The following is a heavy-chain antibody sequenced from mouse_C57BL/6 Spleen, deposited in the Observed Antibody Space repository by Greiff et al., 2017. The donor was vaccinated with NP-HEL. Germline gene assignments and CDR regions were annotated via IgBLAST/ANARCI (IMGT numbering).Heavy chain of an antibody. Sequence: QVQLQQPGAELVKPGASVKLSCKASGYTFTSYWMHWVKQRPGQGLEWIGMIHPNSGSTNYNEKFKSKATLTVDKSSSTAYMQLSSLTSEDSAVYYCAREGGDWAPFAYWGQGTLVTVSA. CDR3: AREGGDWAPFAY. CDR2: IHPNSGST. CDR1: GYTFTSYW. V-gene: IGHV1-64*01. J-gene: IGHJ3*01. D-gene: IGHD4-1*01.